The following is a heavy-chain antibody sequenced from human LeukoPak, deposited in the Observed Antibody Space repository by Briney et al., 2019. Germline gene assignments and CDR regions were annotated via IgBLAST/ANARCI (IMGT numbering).Heavy chain of an antibody. V-gene: IGHV4-34*01. Sequence: SETLSLTCAVYGGSFSGYYWSWIRQPPGKGLGWIGEINHSGSTNYNPSLKSRVTISVDTSKNQFSLKLSSVTAADTAVYYCARTYGDQRTFAFDIWGQGTMVTVSS. D-gene: IGHD4-17*01. CDR1: GGSFSGYY. CDR2: INHSGST. J-gene: IGHJ3*02. CDR3: ARTYGDQRTFAFDI.